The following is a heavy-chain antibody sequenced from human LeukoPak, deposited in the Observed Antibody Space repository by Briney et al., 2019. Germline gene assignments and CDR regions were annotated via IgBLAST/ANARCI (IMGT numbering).Heavy chain of an antibody. D-gene: IGHD3-22*01. Sequence: SETLSLTCAVSGYPISSGYYWGWIRQPPGKGLEWVGSIHHSGSTHYSPSLKSRVTISMDTSKNQFSLKMTSVIAADTAVYYCARDKHYDSSVYFDYWGQGTLVTVSS. V-gene: IGHV4-38-2*02. CDR3: ARDKHYDSSVYFDY. CDR1: GYPISSGYY. CDR2: IHHSGST. J-gene: IGHJ4*02.